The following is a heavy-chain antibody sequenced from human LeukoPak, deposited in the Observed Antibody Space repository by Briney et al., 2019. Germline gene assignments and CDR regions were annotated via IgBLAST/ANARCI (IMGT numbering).Heavy chain of an antibody. CDR2: IYPGYSDT. V-gene: IGHV5-51*01. CDR1: GYIFTSYL. J-gene: IGHJ4*02. D-gene: IGHD4-17*01. Sequence: GGALEISLNCSGYIFTSYLIGLVRPVPGKGLEGRGIIYPGYSDTIYSPSFQGQVTISADKSISTAYLQWSSLKASDTAMYYCARPGFATVNFRDYWGQGTLVTVSS. CDR3: ARPGFATVNFRDY.